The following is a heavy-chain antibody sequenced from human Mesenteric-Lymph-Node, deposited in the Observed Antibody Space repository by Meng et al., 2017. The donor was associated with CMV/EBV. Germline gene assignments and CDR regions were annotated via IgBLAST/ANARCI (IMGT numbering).Heavy chain of an antibody. CDR3: ARGSYCSSTSCSFDY. D-gene: IGHD2-2*01. J-gene: IGHJ4*02. CDR1: GYTLTGHN. CDR2: INPNSGAT. V-gene: IGHV1-2*02. Sequence: SGYTLTGHNMHWVRQAPGQGLEWMGWINPNSGATNYAQKFQGSVSITKDTSINTAYMELRRLRSDDTAVYYCARGSYCSSTSCSFDYWGQGTLVTVSS.